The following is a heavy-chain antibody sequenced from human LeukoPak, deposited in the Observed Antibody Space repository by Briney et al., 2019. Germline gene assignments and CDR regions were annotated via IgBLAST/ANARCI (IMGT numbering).Heavy chain of an antibody. Sequence: PGGSLRLSCAASGFTVSSNYMSWVRQAPGKWLEWVSVIDNGGSTYYADSVKGRFTISRDNSKNTLYLQMNSLRAEDTAVYYCARDGSARALGNWGQGTLVSVSS. CDR3: ARDGSARALGN. CDR1: GFTVSSNY. J-gene: IGHJ4*02. CDR2: IDNGGST. D-gene: IGHD6-6*01. V-gene: IGHV3-53*01.